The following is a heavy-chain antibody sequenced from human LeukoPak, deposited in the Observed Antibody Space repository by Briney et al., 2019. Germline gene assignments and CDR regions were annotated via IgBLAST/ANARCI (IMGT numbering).Heavy chain of an antibody. CDR3: ARDPSVIGYYYYGMDV. CDR2: IYYSGST. D-gene: IGHD3-10*01. CDR1: GGSISSSSYY. V-gene: IGHV4-39*07. J-gene: IGHJ6*02. Sequence: SETLSLTCTVSGGSISSSSYYWGWIRQPPGKGLEWIGSIYYSGSTYYNPSLKSRVTISVDTSKNQFSLKLSSVTAADTAVYYCARDPSVIGYYYYGMDVWGQGTTVTVSS.